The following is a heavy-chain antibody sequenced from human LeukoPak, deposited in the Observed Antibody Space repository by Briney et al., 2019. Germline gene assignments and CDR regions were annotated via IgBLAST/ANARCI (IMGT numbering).Heavy chain of an antibody. Sequence: PGGSLRLSCAASGFTFRTYDMHWVRQATGKSLEWVSAIGTAGDTYYQGSVKGRFTISREFATNYLYLQMNSLRAEDTAMYCCARQLRPLGFDFWGQGALVTVSS. CDR3: ARQLRPLGFDF. CDR2: IGTAGDT. J-gene: IGHJ4*02. CDR1: GFTFRTYD. V-gene: IGHV3-13*01.